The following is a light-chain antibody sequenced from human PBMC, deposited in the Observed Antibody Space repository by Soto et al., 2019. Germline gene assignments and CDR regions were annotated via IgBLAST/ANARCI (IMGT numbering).Light chain of an antibody. J-gene: IGKJ1*01. Sequence: EIVLTQSPGTLSLSPGKRATLSCRASQSVGKYLVWYQQKPGQAPRLLIYGASNRATGIPDRFSGSGSGTEFTLTISSLQSEDFVVYYCHQYNNWPRTFGQGTKVDIK. V-gene: IGKV3D-15*01. CDR3: HQYNNWPRT. CDR2: GAS. CDR1: QSVGKY.